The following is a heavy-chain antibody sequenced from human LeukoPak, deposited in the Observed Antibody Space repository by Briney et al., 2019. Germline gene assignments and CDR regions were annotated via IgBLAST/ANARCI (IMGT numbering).Heavy chain of an antibody. CDR3: AREEKLAQYYGMDV. D-gene: IGHD1-1*01. Sequence: GGSLRLSCAASGFTFSSYAMHWVRQASGKGLEWVAVISYDGSNKYYADSVKGRFTISRDNSKNTLYLQMNSLRAEDTAVYYCAREEKLAQYYGMDVWGQGTTVTVSS. V-gene: IGHV3-30-3*01. J-gene: IGHJ6*02. CDR1: GFTFSSYA. CDR2: ISYDGSNK.